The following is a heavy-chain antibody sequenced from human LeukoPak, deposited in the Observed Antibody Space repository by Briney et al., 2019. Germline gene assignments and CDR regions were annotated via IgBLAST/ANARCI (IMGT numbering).Heavy chain of an antibody. CDR2: IYYSGST. V-gene: IGHV4-39*07. CDR1: GGSLSSGSYY. CDR3: ARGSGGYSGLFDY. Sequence: SETLSLTCTVSGGSLSSGSYYWGWIRQPPGKGLEWIASIYYSGSTYYNPSLKGRVTISVDTSKNQFSLKRASVTAADTDVYYCARGSGGYSGLFDYWGQGTLVTVSS. D-gene: IGHD5-12*01. J-gene: IGHJ4*02.